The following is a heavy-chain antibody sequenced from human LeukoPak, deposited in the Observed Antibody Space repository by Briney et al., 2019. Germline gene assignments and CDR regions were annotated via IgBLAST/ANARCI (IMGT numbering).Heavy chain of an antibody. D-gene: IGHD6-19*01. V-gene: IGHV3-23*01. CDR1: GFTFSRIA. CDR2: IRSNGDTA. CDR3: VAGKDGYFDY. J-gene: IGHJ4*02. Sequence: GGSLRLSCAASGFTFSRIAMTWVRQAPGKGLEWVSTIRSNGDTAYNADSVRGRFAISRDNSKNALFLQMNSLRAEDTAVYYGVAGKDGYFDYWGQGTLVTVSS.